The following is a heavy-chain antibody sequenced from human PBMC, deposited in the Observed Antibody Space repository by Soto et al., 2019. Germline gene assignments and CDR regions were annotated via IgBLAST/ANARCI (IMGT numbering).Heavy chain of an antibody. D-gene: IGHD3-3*01. CDR1: GFTFSEYN. CDR2: ISNDNTYI. Sequence: EVQLVESGGGLVEPGGSLRLSCAASGFTFSEYNMNWVRQAPGKGLEWVSSISNDNTYIYYADSVKGRFTISRDNAKNSLYLQINSLRAEDTAVYYCARPRGYYSRVSGYYDIDVWGQGPTVTVSS. V-gene: IGHV3-21*06. CDR3: ARPRGYYSRVSGYYDIDV. J-gene: IGHJ6*02.